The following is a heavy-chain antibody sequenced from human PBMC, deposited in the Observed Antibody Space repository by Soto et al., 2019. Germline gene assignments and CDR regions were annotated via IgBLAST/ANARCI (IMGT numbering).Heavy chain of an antibody. D-gene: IGHD3-10*01. CDR2: IMPIIGTA. V-gene: IGHV1-69*01. CDR1: GGTFSSHV. J-gene: IGHJ4*02. CDR3: ARDLEFRDGNISHLDY. Sequence: QVQLVQSGAEVKKPGSSVKVSCKASGGTFSSHVFNWVRQAPGQGLEWMGGIMPIIGTANYAQKFQGRGTIPAAESTSTAYMELSSLRSEDTAVYYCARDLEFRDGNISHLDYWGQGTLVTVSS.